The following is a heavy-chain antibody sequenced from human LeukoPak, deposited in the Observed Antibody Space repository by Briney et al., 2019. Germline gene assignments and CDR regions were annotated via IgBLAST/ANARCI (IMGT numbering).Heavy chain of an antibody. J-gene: IGHJ4*02. Sequence: SETLSLTCAVYGGSFRGYYWSWIRQPPGKGLEWIGYIYYSGSTNYNPSLKSRVTISVDTSKNQFSLKLSSVTAADTAVYYCARGGGSFESLFDYWGQGTLVTVSS. V-gene: IGHV4-59*01. D-gene: IGHD1-26*01. CDR3: ARGGGSFESLFDY. CDR2: IYYSGST. CDR1: GGSFRGYY.